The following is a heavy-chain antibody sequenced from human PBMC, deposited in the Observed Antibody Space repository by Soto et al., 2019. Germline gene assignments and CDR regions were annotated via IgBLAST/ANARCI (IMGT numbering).Heavy chain of an antibody. D-gene: IGHD3-3*01. CDR3: ARTGAPYDFWRPIDY. CDR2: IWYDGSNK. CDR1: GFTFSSYG. V-gene: IGHV3-33*01. Sequence: GGSLRLSCAASGFTFSSYGMHWVRQAPGKGLEWVAVIWYDGSNKYYADSVKGRFTISRDNSKNTLYLQMNSLRAEDTAVYYCARTGAPYDFWRPIDYWGQGTLVTVSS. J-gene: IGHJ4*02.